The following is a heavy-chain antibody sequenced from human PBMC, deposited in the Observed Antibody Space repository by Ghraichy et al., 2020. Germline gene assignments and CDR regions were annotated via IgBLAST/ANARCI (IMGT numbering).Heavy chain of an antibody. CDR1: GFTFSDYW. CDR3: AISGY. CDR2: INRDGSAK. J-gene: IGHJ4*02. D-gene: IGHD1-26*01. V-gene: IGHV3-7*01. Sequence: GGSLRLSCAVSGFTFSDYWLSWFRQAPGKGLEWVADINRDGSAKNYLNSVKGRFTSSRDNAKNSRYLQMNSLRVEDTAVDYCAISGYWGQGTLVTVS.